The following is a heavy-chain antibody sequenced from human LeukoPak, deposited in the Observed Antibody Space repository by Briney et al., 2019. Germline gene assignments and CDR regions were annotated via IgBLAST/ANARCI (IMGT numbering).Heavy chain of an antibody. CDR3: ARERIAAADYYFDY. CDR1: GFTFSSYS. Sequence: PGESLRLSCAASGFTFSSYSMNWVRQAPGKGLEWVSSISSSSSYIYYADSVKGRFTISRDNAKNSLYLQMNSLRAEDTAVYYCARERIAAADYYFDYWGQGTLVTVSS. J-gene: IGHJ4*02. V-gene: IGHV3-21*01. D-gene: IGHD6-13*01. CDR2: ISSSSSYI.